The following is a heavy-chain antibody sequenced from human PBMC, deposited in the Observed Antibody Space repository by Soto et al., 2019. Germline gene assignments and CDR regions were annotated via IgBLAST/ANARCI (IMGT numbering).Heavy chain of an antibody. J-gene: IGHJ6*02. V-gene: IGHV1-69*13. CDR3: ARDSSGPSSEYYYGMDV. CDR2: IIPIFGTA. Sequence: GASVKVSCKASGGTFSSYAISWVRQAPGQGLEWMGGIIPIFGTANYAQKFQGRVTITADESTSTAYMELSSLRSEDTAVYYCARDSSGPSSEYYYGMDVWGQGTTVTVSS. D-gene: IGHD3-22*01. CDR1: GGTFSSYA.